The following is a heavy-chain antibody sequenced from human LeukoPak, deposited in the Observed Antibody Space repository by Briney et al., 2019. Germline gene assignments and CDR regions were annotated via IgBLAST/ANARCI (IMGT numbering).Heavy chain of an antibody. D-gene: IGHD4-23*01. Sequence: GGSLRLSCAASGFTFDDYAMHWVRQAPGKGLEWVSGISWNSGSIGYADSVKGRFTISRDNAKNSLYLQMNSLRAEDTAVYYCARDLLHGGNPSYWGQGTLVTVSS. CDR2: ISWNSGSI. J-gene: IGHJ4*02. V-gene: IGHV3-9*01. CDR1: GFTFDDYA. CDR3: ARDLLHGGNPSY.